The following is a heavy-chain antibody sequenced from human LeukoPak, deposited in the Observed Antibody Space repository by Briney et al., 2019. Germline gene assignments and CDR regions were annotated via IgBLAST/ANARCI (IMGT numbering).Heavy chain of an antibody. V-gene: IGHV1-18*04. Sequence: GASVKVSCKASGYTFNSYGISWVRQAPGQGLEWMGWISPYNGNANYAQKLQGRVTLTTDTSTSTAYMELRGLRSDDAAIYYCARDWNDSDRAYYFDYWGQGTLVTVSS. CDR2: ISPYNGNA. J-gene: IGHJ4*02. CDR3: ARDWNDSDRAYYFDY. D-gene: IGHD1-1*01. CDR1: GYTFNSYG.